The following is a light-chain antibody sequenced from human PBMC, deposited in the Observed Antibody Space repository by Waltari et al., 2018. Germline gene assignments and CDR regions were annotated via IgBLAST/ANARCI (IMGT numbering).Light chain of an antibody. CDR3: SSFARSITLL. J-gene: IGLJ3*02. CDR2: NVN. Sequence: QSALTQPASVSGSPGKSITISCNGTSSDAGGYNHVSWYQQLPVKAPKLIIYNVNYRPSGVSIRFSGSKAGNTASLTISGLQAEDEADYYCSSFARSITLLFGGGTKLTVL. V-gene: IGLV2-14*03. CDR1: SSDAGGYNH.